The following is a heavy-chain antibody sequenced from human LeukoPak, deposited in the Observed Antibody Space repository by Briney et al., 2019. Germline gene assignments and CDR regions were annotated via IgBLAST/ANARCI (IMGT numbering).Heavy chain of an antibody. CDR1: GYTFTGYY. V-gene: IGHV1-2*02. CDR2: ISPNSGGT. Sequence: APVKVSCKASGYTFTGYYMHWVRQAPGQGLEWMGWISPNSGGTSYAQNFQGRVTMTRDTSITTAYMELSRLTSDDTAVYYCARYSSNWSFDYWGQGTLVTVSS. J-gene: IGHJ4*02. D-gene: IGHD6-13*01. CDR3: ARYSSNWSFDY.